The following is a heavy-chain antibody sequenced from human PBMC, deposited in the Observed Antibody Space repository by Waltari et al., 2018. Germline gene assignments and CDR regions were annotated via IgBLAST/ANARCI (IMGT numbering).Heavy chain of an antibody. D-gene: IGHD6-13*01. V-gene: IGHV3-21*01. J-gene: IGHJ6*02. CDR2: ISSSSSYI. Sequence: EVQLVESGGGLVKPGGSLRLSCAASGFTFSSYSMNWVRQAPGKGLEWVSSISSSSSYIYYADSVKGRFTISRDNAKNSLYLQMNSLRAEDTAVYYCARALVYYYGMDVWGQGTTVTVSS. CDR1: GFTFSSYS. CDR3: ARALVYYYGMDV.